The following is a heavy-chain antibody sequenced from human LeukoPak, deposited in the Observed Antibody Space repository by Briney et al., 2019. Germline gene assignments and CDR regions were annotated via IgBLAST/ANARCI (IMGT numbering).Heavy chain of an antibody. CDR3: ARGPYDSSGYYIDY. Sequence: PSETLSLTCTVSGGSISSYFWSWLRQPPGKGLEWLGYIYYSGSTNYNPSLKSRVTISVDTSKNQFSLKLSSVTAADTAVYYCARGPYDSSGYYIDYWGQGTLVTVSS. CDR1: GGSISSYF. D-gene: IGHD3-22*01. J-gene: IGHJ4*02. CDR2: IYYSGST. V-gene: IGHV4-59*01.